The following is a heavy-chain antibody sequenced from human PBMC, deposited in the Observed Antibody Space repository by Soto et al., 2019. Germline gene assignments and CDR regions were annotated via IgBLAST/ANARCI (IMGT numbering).Heavy chain of an antibody. V-gene: IGHV4-61*01. CDR2: MSHSGGT. J-gene: IGHJ3*02. D-gene: IGHD1-1*01. CDR3: ARVERGTATTVVDAFDI. Sequence: SEPLSLTCAVFGGSVNSGNYYWSWIRQPPGKGLEWIGEMSHSGGTHFNPSLKSRVTISVDTSKNQFSLKMSSVTAADTALYFCARVERGTATTVVDAFDIWGPGTMVTVSS. CDR1: GGSVNSGNYY.